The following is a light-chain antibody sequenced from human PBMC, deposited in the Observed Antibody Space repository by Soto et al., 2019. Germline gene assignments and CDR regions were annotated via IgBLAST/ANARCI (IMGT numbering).Light chain of an antibody. CDR2: GAS. CDR1: QSVSSN. Sequence: EIVMTQSPATLSVSPGERATLSCRASQSVSSNLAWYQQKRGQALSLLIYGASTRATGTPARFSGSGSGTEFTLTISSLQSEDFAVYYCQQYIRWPLTFGGGTKVDIK. J-gene: IGKJ4*01. CDR3: QQYIRWPLT. V-gene: IGKV3-15*01.